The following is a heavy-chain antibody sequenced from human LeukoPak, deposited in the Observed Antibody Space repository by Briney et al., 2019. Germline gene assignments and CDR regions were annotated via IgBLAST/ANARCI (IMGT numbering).Heavy chain of an antibody. Sequence: QPGGSLRLSCAAAAFTFSSYDMHWVRQATGKGLEWVSAIGIAGDTYYSGSVKGRFTISRENAKNFLYLQMNSLRAGDTAVYYCERGNILTGYDCWGQGTLVTVSS. CDR2: IGIAGDT. J-gene: IGHJ4*02. CDR3: ERGNILTGYDC. V-gene: IGHV3-13*04. CDR1: AFTFSSYD. D-gene: IGHD3-9*01.